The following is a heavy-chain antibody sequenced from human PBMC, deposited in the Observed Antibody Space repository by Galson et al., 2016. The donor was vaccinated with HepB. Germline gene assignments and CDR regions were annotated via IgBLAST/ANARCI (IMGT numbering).Heavy chain of an antibody. CDR3: ASREFGELLPNWFDP. CDR2: IYHSGST. J-gene: IGHJ5*02. CDR1: GGSISSGGYY. Sequence: TLSLTCTVSGGSISSGGYYWSWIRQHPGKGLEWIGYIYHSGSTYYNPSLKSRVTISVDTSKNQFSLKLSSVTAADTAVYYCASREFGELLPNWFDPWGQGTLVTVSS. V-gene: IGHV4-31*03. D-gene: IGHD3-10*01.